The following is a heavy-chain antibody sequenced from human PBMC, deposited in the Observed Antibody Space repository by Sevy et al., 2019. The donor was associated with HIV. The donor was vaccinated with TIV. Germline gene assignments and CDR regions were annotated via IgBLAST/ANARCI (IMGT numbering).Heavy chain of an antibody. CDR2: IHHSGIT. V-gene: IGHV4-38-2*02. CDR3: ARDRKYPLYYFDY. CDR1: GYSIRNGYY. J-gene: IGHJ4*02. Sequence: SENLPLTCTVSGYSIRNGYYWAWIRQPPGKGLEWIGSIHHSGITHYNPSLKSRVIISVDTSKNQVSLELSSVTAADTAMYYCARDRKYPLYYFDYWGQGILVTVSS. D-gene: IGHD6-6*01.